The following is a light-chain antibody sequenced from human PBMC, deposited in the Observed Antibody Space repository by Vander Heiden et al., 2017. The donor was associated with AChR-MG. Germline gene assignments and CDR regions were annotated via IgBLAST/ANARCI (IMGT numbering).Light chain of an antibody. CDR2: GAF. V-gene: IGKV3-15*01. CDR3: QQYKNWPPFT. CDR1: QSVSSN. J-gene: IGKJ3*01. Sequence: EIVMTQSPATLSVSPGERAPLPCRASQSVSSNLAGYQQKPGQAPRLLIYGAFTRATGIPARFSGSGSGTEFTLTISSLQSEDFAVYYYQQYKNWPPFTFGPGTKVDIK.